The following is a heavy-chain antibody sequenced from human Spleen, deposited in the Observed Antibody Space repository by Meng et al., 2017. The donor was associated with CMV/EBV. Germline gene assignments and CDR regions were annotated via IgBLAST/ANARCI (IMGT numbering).Heavy chain of an antibody. J-gene: IGHJ3*02. CDR2: IKSKTDGGTT. D-gene: IGHD3-22*01. CDR1: FTVSGNY. CDR3: TTGRNYDSSGNAFDI. Sequence: FTVSGNYMSWVRQAPGKGLEWVGRIKSKTDGGTTDYAAPVKGRFTISRDDSKNTLYLQMNSLKTEDTAVYYCTTGRNYDSSGNAFDIWGQGTMVTVSS. V-gene: IGHV3-15*01.